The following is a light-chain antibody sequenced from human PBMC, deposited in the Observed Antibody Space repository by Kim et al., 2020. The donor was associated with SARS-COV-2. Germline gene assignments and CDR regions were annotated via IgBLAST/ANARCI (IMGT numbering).Light chain of an antibody. CDR1: QYIGTW. J-gene: IGKJ2*03. CDR2: GAS. V-gene: IGKV1-12*01. Sequence: SASIGDRVTITCRASQYIGTWLAWDQQKPGKAPKLLIYGASTLQRGVSSRFGGSGSGTDFTLTISALQPEDFASYYCQQADSFPYSFGQGTKLEI. CDR3: QQADSFPYS.